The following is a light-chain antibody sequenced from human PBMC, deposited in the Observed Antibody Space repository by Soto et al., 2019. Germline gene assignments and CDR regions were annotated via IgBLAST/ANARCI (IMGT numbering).Light chain of an antibody. CDR1: QSVSSD. J-gene: IGKJ1*01. CDR2: GAS. Sequence: EIVMTQSPATLSVPTGKRATLSCRASQSVSSDLAWYHQKPGQATRLLIYGASTRATGITARFSGSGSGTEFTLNINRLQSEDFAVYYCQQYNNWTRTFGPGNNV. CDR3: QQYNNWTRT. V-gene: IGKV3-15*01.